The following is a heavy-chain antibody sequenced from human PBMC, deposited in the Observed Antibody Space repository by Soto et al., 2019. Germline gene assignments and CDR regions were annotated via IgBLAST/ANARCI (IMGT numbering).Heavy chain of an antibody. V-gene: IGHV4-59*01. CDR3: AQTTGWPGFDY. CDR1: GASISNDY. J-gene: IGHJ4*02. CDR2: IYNGGTT. D-gene: IGHD6-19*01. Sequence: QVRLQESGPGLVRPSETMSLTCSASGASISNDYWNWIRQPPGKGLEWIGHIYNGGTTNYNPSLKSRVIISVDMSKTQLCLKLSSVTAADTAVYYCAQTTGWPGFDYWGQGALVIVSS.